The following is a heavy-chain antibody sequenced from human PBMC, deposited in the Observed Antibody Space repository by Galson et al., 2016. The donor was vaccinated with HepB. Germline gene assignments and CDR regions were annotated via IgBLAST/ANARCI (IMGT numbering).Heavy chain of an antibody. CDR1: GYTLTELS. Sequence: SVKVSCKVSGYTLTELSMHWLRQAPGKGPEWMAGFDPEDDETIYAQKFRGRVTMTEDTSTDTAYMELNSLRSEDTAVYYCATGQRADFDLWGLGTLVTVSS. CDR3: ATGQRADFDL. J-gene: IGHJ2*01. V-gene: IGHV1-24*01. D-gene: IGHD6-25*01. CDR2: FDPEDDET.